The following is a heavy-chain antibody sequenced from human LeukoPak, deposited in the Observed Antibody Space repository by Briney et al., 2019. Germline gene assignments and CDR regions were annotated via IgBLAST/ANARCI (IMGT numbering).Heavy chain of an antibody. CDR1: GGTFSSYA. J-gene: IGHJ2*01. CDR2: IIPIFGTA. D-gene: IGHD2-21*02. V-gene: IGHV1-69*13. Sequence: SVKVSCKASGGTFSSYAISWVRQAPGQGLEWMGGIIPIFGTANYAQKFQGRVTITADESTSTAYMELSSLRSEDTAVYYCARVLPPRHIVVVTAIGSGDWYFDLWGRGTLVTASS. CDR3: ARVLPPRHIVVVTAIGSGDWYFDL.